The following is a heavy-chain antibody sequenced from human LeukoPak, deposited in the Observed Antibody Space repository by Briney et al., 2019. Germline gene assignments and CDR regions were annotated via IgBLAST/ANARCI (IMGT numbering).Heavy chain of an antibody. D-gene: IGHD2-2*01. J-gene: IGHJ5*02. CDR3: AKDPFDQMLPENWFDP. V-gene: IGHV1-2*02. Sequence: ASVKVSCKASGYSFTNYAMNWVRQAPGQGLEWVGWMNPNSGDTNYARSFQGRVTMTRDTSISTAYMELSRLRFDDTAVYYCAKDPFDQMLPENWFDPWGQGTLVTVSS. CDR2: MNPNSGDT. CDR1: GYSFTNYA.